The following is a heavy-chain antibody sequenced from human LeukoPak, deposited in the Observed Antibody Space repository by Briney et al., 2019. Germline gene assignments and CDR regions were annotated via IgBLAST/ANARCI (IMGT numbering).Heavy chain of an antibody. CDR1: GFTFSRYS. Sequence: GGSLRLSCAASGFTFSRYSVHWVRQAPGQGLEWVAIISIAENIRYFADSVKGRFTISRDNAKNSLYLQMNSLRAEDTAVYYCARDQRGYSGYDLGRYYFDYWGQGTLVTVSS. J-gene: IGHJ4*02. CDR3: ARDQRGYSGYDLGRYYFDY. CDR2: ISIAENIR. V-gene: IGHV3-30-3*01. D-gene: IGHD5-12*01.